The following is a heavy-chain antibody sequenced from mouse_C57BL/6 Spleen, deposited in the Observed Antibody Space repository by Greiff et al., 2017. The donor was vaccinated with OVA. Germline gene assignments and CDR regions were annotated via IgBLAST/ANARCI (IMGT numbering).Heavy chain of an antibody. CDR3: ARGENVSYAMDY. Sequence: EVQLQQSVAELVRPGASVKLSCTASGFTITNTYMHWVKQRPEQGLEWIGRIDPANGNTKYTPKFQGKATLTADTSSNTAYMQLSSLTSEDTAIYYCARGENVSYAMDYWGQGTSVTVSS. CDR2: IDPANGNT. J-gene: IGHJ4*01. V-gene: IGHV14-3*01. CDR1: GFTITNTY.